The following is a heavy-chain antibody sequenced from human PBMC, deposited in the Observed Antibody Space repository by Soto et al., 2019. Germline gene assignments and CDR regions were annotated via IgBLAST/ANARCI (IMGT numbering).Heavy chain of an antibody. CDR3: ARLGGYYQSLDT. CDR2: VYYTGTT. J-gene: IGHJ5*02. Sequence: WTWIRQPPGKGLEWIGYVYYTGTTTYRPSLKSRVTISVDTSMNQISLKLSSVTAADTAFYYCARLGGYYQSLDTWGQGTLVTVSS. D-gene: IGHD3-22*01. V-gene: IGHV4-59*08.